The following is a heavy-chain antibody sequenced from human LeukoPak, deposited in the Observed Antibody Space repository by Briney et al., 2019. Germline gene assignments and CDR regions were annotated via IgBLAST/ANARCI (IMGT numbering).Heavy chain of an antibody. Sequence: SETLSLTCVVSGDSIRSGAYSWSWIRQPPGKGLEWIGYIFHTGSTFYNPSLKSRLSISVDNSKNQFSLRLSSVTAADTAVYYCARELWFASAPGSWLDPWGQGTLVTVSS. D-gene: IGHD3-10*01. J-gene: IGHJ5*02. CDR2: IFHTGST. V-gene: IGHV4-30-2*01. CDR1: GDSIRSGAYS. CDR3: ARELWFASAPGSWLDP.